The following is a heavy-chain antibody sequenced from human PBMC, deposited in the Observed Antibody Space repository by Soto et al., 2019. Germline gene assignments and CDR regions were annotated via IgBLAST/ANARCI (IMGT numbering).Heavy chain of an antibody. CDR2: MSPNSGAT. D-gene: IGHD1-1*01. J-gene: IGHJ6*02. Sequence: QVQLVQSGAEVTKPGASVKVSCRASGYTFTTYDINWVRQATGQGLEWMGWMSPNSGATGYAQKFQGRVTMTRDTSISTAYRELSDLRSEDTAIYYWARGVDAGVDVWGQGTTVTVS. CDR1: GYTFTTYD. V-gene: IGHV1-8*01. CDR3: ARGVDAGVDV.